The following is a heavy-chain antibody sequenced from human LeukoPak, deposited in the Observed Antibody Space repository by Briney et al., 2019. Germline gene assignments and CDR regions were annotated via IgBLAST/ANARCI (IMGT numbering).Heavy chain of an antibody. CDR1: GFTFSSYE. J-gene: IGHJ3*02. D-gene: IGHD5-12*01. V-gene: IGHV3-48*03. Sequence: GGSLRLSCAASGFTFSSYEMNWVRQAPGKGVEWVSYISSSGSIIYYAESVKGRFTISRDNAKNSLYLQMNSLRAEDTAVYYCAREDSGYDNNAFDIWGQGTMVTVSS. CDR3: AREDSGYDNNAFDI. CDR2: ISSSGSII.